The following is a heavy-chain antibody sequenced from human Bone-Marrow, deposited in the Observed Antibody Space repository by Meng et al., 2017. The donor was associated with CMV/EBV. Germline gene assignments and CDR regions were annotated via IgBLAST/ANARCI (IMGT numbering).Heavy chain of an antibody. CDR3: VRHSRGSGYSN. V-gene: IGHV3-7*01. J-gene: IGHJ4*02. Sequence: GESLKISCAASGFTFSNYWMTWVRQAPGKGLEWMANIRQDGSEKEYVDSVKGRFTISRDNAKNSLYLQMNNLRAEDSAVYYCVRHSRGSGYSNWGQGTLVTVSS. CDR1: GFTFSNYW. CDR2: IRQDGSEK. D-gene: IGHD3-3*01.